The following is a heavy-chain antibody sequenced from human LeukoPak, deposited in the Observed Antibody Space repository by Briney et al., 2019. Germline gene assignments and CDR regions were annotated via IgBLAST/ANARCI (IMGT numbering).Heavy chain of an antibody. CDR2: ISSSGSTI. CDR3: AKDGTYYDILTVDY. J-gene: IGHJ4*02. V-gene: IGHV3-11*01. Sequence: GGSLRLSCAASGFTFSDYYMSWIRQAPGRGLEWVSYISSSGSTIYYADSVKGRFTISRDNSKNTLYLQMNSLRAEDTAVYYCAKDGTYYDILTVDYWGQGTLVTVSS. D-gene: IGHD3-9*01. CDR1: GFTFSDYY.